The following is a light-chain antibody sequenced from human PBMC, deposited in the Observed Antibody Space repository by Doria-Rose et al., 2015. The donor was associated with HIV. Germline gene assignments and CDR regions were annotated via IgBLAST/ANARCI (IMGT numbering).Light chain of an antibody. V-gene: IGKV3-20*01. CDR1: QSVSSSY. CDR3: QQYGNSPPYT. J-gene: IGKJ2*01. Sequence: TQSPGTLSLSPGERATLSCRASQSVSSSYLAWYQQKPGQAPRLLIYGASSRATGIPDRFSGSGSGTDFTLTISRLEPEDFAVYYCQQYGNSPPYTFGQGTKLEIK. CDR2: GAS.